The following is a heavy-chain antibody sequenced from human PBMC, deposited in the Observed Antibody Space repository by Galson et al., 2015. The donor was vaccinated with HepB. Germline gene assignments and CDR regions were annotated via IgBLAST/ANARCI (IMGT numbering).Heavy chain of an antibody. D-gene: IGHD2/OR15-2a*01. CDR1: KFNFSSYS. Sequence: SLRLSCAASKFNFSSYSMNWVRQAPGKGLEWVSYISSGSRTIFYADSVKGRFTISRENSKNTLSLQMNSLRVEDTAVYYCAREKNYGMDVWGQGTTVTVAS. CDR2: ISSGSRTI. V-gene: IGHV3-48*01. J-gene: IGHJ6*02. CDR3: AREKNYGMDV.